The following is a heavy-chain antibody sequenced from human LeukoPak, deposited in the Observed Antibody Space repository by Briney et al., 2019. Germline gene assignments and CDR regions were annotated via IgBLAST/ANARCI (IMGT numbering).Heavy chain of an antibody. V-gene: IGHV4-39*01. J-gene: IGHJ4*02. CDR1: GGSISSSSYY. D-gene: IGHD3-3*01. CDR2: IYYSGCT. Sequence: PSETLSLTCTVSGGSISSSSYYWGWIRQPPGKGLEWIGSIYYSGCTYYNPSLKSRVTISVDTSKNQFSLKLSSVTAADTAVYYCAAHITIFGVVMDYWGQGTLVTVSS. CDR3: AAHITIFGVVMDY.